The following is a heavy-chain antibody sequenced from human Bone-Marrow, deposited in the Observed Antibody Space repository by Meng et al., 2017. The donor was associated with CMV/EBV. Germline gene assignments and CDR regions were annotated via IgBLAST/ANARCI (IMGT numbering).Heavy chain of an antibody. Sequence: ASVKVSCKASGYIFTNYYIHWVRQAPGQGLEWMGMTDPNGDYTSYAQKFQGRVTMTRDTSTSTVCMELSSLRPEDTAVYYCARDPTYFDSGTYYDAFDLWGRGTMVTVSS. CDR1: GYIFTNYY. V-gene: IGHV1-46*01. CDR3: ARDPTYFDSGTYYDAFDL. J-gene: IGHJ3*01. CDR2: TDPNGDYT. D-gene: IGHD3-9*01.